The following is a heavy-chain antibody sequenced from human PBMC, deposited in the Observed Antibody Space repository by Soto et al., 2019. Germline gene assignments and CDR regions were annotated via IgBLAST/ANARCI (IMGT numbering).Heavy chain of an antibody. V-gene: IGHV1-24*01. D-gene: IGHD2-15*01. Sequence: QVQLVQSGAEVKKPGASVKVSCKVSGYTLTELSMHWVRQAPGKGLEWMGGFDPEDGETIYAQKFQGRVTMTEDTSTDTAYMELSSLRSEDTAMYYCATEYCSGGSCYYGPEDAFDIWGQGTMVTVSS. CDR2: FDPEDGET. CDR1: GYTLTELS. J-gene: IGHJ3*02. CDR3: ATEYCSGGSCYYGPEDAFDI.